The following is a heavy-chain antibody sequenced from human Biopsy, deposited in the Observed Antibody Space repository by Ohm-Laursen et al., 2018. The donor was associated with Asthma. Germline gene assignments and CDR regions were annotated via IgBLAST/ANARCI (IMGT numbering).Heavy chain of an antibody. V-gene: IGHV4-31*11. CDR1: SGSTTSGGYY. CDR2: IYYRVNT. Sequence: TLSLTCAVSSGSTTSGGYYWTWIRQHPGKGLEWIGFIYYRVNTYSNPSLKSRVSISIDTSKNQFYLKLSSVTAADTAVYYCARAQDYYDSRGYYRSFDYWGQGTLVTVSS. D-gene: IGHD3-22*01. J-gene: IGHJ4*02. CDR3: ARAQDYYDSRGYYRSFDY.